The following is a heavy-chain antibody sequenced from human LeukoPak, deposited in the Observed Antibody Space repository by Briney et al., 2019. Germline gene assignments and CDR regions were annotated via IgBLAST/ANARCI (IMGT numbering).Heavy chain of an antibody. CDR2: VTGSGGST. Sequence: GGSLRLSCAASGFTFSTYAMGWVRQAPGKGLEWVSTVTGSGGSTYYADSVNGRFTISRDNSKNTLFLKMARLSADDTALYYCAKDLVGETPTAIFDFWGQGTLVTVSS. D-gene: IGHD3-16*01. V-gene: IGHV3-23*01. CDR3: AKDLVGETPTAIFDF. CDR1: GFTFSTYA. J-gene: IGHJ4*02.